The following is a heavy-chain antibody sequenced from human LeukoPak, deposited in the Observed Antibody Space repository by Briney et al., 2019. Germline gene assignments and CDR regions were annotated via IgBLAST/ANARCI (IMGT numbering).Heavy chain of an antibody. V-gene: IGHV3-23*01. CDR2: INGGGDIM. CDR1: GFSLRAHD. D-gene: IGHD3-10*01. Sequence: PGGSLRLSCAASGFSLRAHDLIWVRQAPGKGLDWVSIINGGGDIMMYEDSVKGRFTISRDNSKNTFYLQMNSLRVEDTAVYYCAMRDRGYGLDIWGQGTMVTVSS. J-gene: IGHJ3*02. CDR3: AMRDRGYGLDI.